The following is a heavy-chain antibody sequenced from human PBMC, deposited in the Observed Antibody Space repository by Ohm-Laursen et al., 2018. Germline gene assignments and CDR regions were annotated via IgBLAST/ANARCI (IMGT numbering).Heavy chain of an antibody. Sequence: SPRLSCAASGFTFSSYSMNWVRQAPGKGLEWVSSISFSGSHIYYADSVKGRFTISRDNAKTTLYLQMTSLRAEDTAVYYCARDAPNYKTISGVVTALGMDVWGQGTTVTVSS. D-gene: IGHD3-3*01. V-gene: IGHV3-21*01. J-gene: IGHJ6*02. CDR3: ARDAPNYKTISGVVTALGMDV. CDR2: ISFSGSHI. CDR1: GFTFSSYS.